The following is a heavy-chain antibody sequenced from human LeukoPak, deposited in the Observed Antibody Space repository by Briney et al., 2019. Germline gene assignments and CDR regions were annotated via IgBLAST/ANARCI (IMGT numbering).Heavy chain of an antibody. CDR2: INSDGSST. CDR3: ARDGSWELALDY. D-gene: IGHD1-26*01. V-gene: IGHV3-74*01. J-gene: IGHJ4*02. CDR1: GFTYSSYW. Sequence: PGGSLRLSCAASGFTYSSYWMHWVRQAPGKGLVWVSRINSDGSSTSYADSVKGRFTISRDNAKNTLYLQMNSLRAEDTAVYYCARDGSWELALDYWGQGTLVTVSS.